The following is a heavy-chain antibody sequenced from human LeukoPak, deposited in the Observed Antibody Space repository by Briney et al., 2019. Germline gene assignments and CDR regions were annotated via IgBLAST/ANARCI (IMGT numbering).Heavy chain of an antibody. J-gene: IGHJ4*02. CDR2: INPSGGST. D-gene: IGHD6-13*01. CDR3: ARVGVIAAAIRTFDY. CDR1: GYTFTSYY. V-gene: IGHV1-46*01. Sequence: GASVKVSCKASGYTFTSYYMHWVRQAPGHGLERMGIINPSGGSTSYAQKFQGRVTMTRDTSTSTVYMELSSLRSEDTAVYYCARVGVIAAAIRTFDYWGQGTLVTVSS.